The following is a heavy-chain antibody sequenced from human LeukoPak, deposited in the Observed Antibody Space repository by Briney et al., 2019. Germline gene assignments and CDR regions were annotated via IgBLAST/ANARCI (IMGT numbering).Heavy chain of an antibody. D-gene: IGHD1-26*01. Sequence: GGSLRLSCAASGFNFKYVWMNWVRQVPGKGLEWVGRIRTKIEGETRDCPAPVKGRFIISRDDSKTTLYLQMNGLKTEDSAVYYCTTERNWELLRPYGLDIWGQGTTVIVSS. CDR1: GFNFKYVW. CDR2: IRTKIEGETR. J-gene: IGHJ6*02. CDR3: TTERNWELLRPYGLDI. V-gene: IGHV3-15*01.